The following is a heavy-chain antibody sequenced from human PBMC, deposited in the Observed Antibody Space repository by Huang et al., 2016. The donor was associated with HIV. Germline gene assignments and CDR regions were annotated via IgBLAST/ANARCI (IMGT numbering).Heavy chain of an antibody. V-gene: IGHV3-21*01. Sequence: EVQLVESGGGLVKPGGSLRLSCAVSGFTFSDYSMKWVRQAPGKGLEWVSSSSGSSSYKYYADSVKGRFTISRDNAKNSLYLEINSLRAEDTAVYYCAREAYCGSDCYSFLGDYWGQGTLVTVSS. J-gene: IGHJ4*02. CDR1: GFTFSDYS. CDR2: SSGSSSYK. D-gene: IGHD2-21*02. CDR3: AREAYCGSDCYSFLGDY.